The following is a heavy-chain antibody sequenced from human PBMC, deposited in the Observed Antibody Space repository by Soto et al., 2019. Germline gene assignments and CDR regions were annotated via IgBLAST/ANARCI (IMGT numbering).Heavy chain of an antibody. CDR2: TYYRSKWTN. Sequence: QVQLQKSGPGLVKPSQTLSLTCAISGDSVSSISASWNWIRQSPSRGLEWLGRTYYRSKWTNDYAGSVKSRITTNPDTSKNQCSLQLSAVTPEDTAMYCWVRGSSSSFDYWGQGTLVTVSS. D-gene: IGHD2-2*01. V-gene: IGHV6-1*01. CDR1: GDSVSSISAS. J-gene: IGHJ4*02. CDR3: VRGSSSSFDY.